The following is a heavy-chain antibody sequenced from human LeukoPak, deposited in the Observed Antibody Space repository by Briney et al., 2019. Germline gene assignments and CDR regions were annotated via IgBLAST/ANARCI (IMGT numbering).Heavy chain of an antibody. V-gene: IGHV3-48*03. CDR1: GFTFSNYE. J-gene: IGHJ6*03. Sequence: GGSLRLSCAAAGFTFSNYEMNWVRQAPGKGLDWVSYISSSGSTIYYADSVKGRFTIARDNAKNSLYLQMNSVRAEDTFVYYCPGTATEAMVPRYRYVWGKGTTVT. CDR3: PGTATEAMVPRYRYV. CDR2: ISSSGSTI. D-gene: IGHD5-18*01.